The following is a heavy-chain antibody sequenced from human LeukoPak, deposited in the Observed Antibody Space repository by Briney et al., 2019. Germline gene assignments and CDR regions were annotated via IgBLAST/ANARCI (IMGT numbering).Heavy chain of an antibody. V-gene: IGHV1-2*02. Sequence: ASMKVSFKASGYTFTGYYMHWVRQAPGQGLEWMGWINPNSGGTNYAQKFQGRVTMTRDTSISTAYMELSRLRSDDTAVYYCARGPDPNYDFWSGYPDYWGQGTLVTVSS. CDR2: INPNSGGT. D-gene: IGHD3-3*01. J-gene: IGHJ4*02. CDR1: GYTFTGYY. CDR3: ARGPDPNYDFWSGYPDY.